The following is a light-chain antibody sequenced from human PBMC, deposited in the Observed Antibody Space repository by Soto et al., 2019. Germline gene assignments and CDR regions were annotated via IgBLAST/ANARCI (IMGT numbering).Light chain of an antibody. CDR3: QQANSFPRT. CDR2: DAS. Sequence: DIQMTQSPSSVSASVGDRVTITCRASQGIRRWLAWYQHKPGKAPNLLIYDASSLRSGVPSRFSGSGSGTDFTLTISRRQPEDFATYYCQQANSFPRTFGQGTKVEIK. J-gene: IGKJ1*01. CDR1: QGIRRW. V-gene: IGKV1-12*01.